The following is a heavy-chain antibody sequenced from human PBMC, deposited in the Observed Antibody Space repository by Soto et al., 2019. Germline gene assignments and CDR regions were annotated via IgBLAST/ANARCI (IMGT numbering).Heavy chain of an antibody. D-gene: IGHD1-1*01. Sequence: ASVKVSCKASGGTFSSYAISWVRQAPGQNLQWLGWIDTNNGRTKYSQTFQGRVTISRDTSASTTYMDLNSLRSEDTAVYYCARGHWTQTLADYYLDFWAQGTLVTVSS. CDR3: ARGHWTQTLADYYLDF. J-gene: IGHJ4*02. CDR1: GGTFSSYA. CDR2: IDTNNGRT. V-gene: IGHV1-3*04.